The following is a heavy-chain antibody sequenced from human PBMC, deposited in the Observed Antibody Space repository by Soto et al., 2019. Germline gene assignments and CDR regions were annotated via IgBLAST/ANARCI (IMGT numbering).Heavy chain of an antibody. Sequence: PSETLSLTCTVSGGSISSSSYYWGWIRQPPGKGLEWIGSIYYSGSTYYNPSLKSRVTISVDTSKNQFSLKLSSVTAADTAVYYCARTYYDILTGYYNWGQGTLVTVSS. CDR2: IYYSGST. CDR3: ARTYYDILTGYYN. D-gene: IGHD3-9*01. J-gene: IGHJ4*02. V-gene: IGHV4-39*01. CDR1: GGSISSSSYY.